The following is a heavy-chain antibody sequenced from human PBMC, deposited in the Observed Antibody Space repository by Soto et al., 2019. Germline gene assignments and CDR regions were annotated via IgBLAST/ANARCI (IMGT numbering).Heavy chain of an antibody. CDR3: AKSLFGGCSGGSCFGGNYYYMDV. V-gene: IGHV3-23*01. J-gene: IGHJ6*03. Sequence: GGSLRLSCAASGFTFSSYAMSWVRQAPGKGLEWVSAISGSGGSTYYADSVKGRFTISRDNSKNTLYLQMNSLRAEDTAVYYCAKSLFGGCSGGSCFGGNYYYMDVWGKGTTVTVSS. CDR2: ISGSGGST. CDR1: GFTFSSYA. D-gene: IGHD2-15*01.